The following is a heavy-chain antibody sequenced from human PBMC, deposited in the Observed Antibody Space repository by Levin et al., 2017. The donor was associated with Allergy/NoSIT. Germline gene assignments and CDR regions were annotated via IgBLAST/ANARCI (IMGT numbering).Heavy chain of an antibody. D-gene: IGHD6-13*01. J-gene: IGHJ6*02. CDR1: GFTFDDYA. V-gene: IGHV3-9*01. Sequence: PGGSLRLSCAASGFTFDDYAMHWVRQAPGKGLEWVSGISWNSGSIGYADSVKGRFTISRDNAKNSLYLQMNSLRAEDTALYYCARQQLVSLLGMDVWGQGTTVTVSS. CDR2: ISWNSGSI. CDR3: ARQQLVSLLGMDV.